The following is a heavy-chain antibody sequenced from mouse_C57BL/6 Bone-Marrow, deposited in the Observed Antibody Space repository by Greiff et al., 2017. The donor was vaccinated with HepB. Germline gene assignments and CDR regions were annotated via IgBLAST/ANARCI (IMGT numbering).Heavy chain of an antibody. CDR1: GFTFSSYA. Sequence: EVMLVESGGGLVKPGGSLKLSCAASGFTFSSYAMSWVRQTPEKRLEWVATISDGGSYTYYPDNVKGRFTISRDNAKNNLYLQMSHLKSEDTAMYYCARDQGGTAFDYWGQGTTLTVSS. CDR3: ARDQGGTAFDY. CDR2: ISDGGSYT. D-gene: IGHD4-1*01. J-gene: IGHJ2*01. V-gene: IGHV5-4*01.